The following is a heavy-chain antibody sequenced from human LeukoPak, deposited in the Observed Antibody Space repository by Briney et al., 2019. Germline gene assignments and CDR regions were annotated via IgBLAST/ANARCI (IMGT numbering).Heavy chain of an antibody. D-gene: IGHD6-19*01. V-gene: IGHV4-39*01. Sequence: PSETLSLTCTVSDDSVNSNGYYWGWIRQSPGKGLEWIGNVDYTGSTFYNPSLKSRLTISVDTSKILFSLKLTPMTAADTAVYYCARSTGLYFDYWGQGTLVTVSS. J-gene: IGHJ4*02. CDR1: DDSVNSNGYY. CDR2: VDYTGST. CDR3: ARSTGLYFDY.